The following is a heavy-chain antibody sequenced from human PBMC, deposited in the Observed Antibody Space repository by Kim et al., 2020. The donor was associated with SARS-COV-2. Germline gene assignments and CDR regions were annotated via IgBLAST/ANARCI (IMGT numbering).Heavy chain of an antibody. CDR2: ISYDGSNK. CDR1: GFTFSSYG. Sequence: GGSLRLSCAASGFTFSSYGMHWVRQAPGKGLEWVAVISYDGSNKYYADSVKGRFTISRDNSKNTLYLQMNSLRAEDTAVYYCAMIIAAAGTDYYYGMDVWGQGTTVTVSS. V-gene: IGHV3-30*03. D-gene: IGHD6-13*01. J-gene: IGHJ6*02. CDR3: AMIIAAAGTDYYYGMDV.